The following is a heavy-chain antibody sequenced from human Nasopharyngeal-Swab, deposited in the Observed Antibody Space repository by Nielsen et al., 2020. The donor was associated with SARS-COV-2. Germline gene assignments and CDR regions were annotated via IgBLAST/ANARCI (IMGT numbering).Heavy chain of an antibody. J-gene: IGHJ4*02. Sequence: ASVKVSCKASGYTFTSYAMHRVRQAPGQRLEWMGWINAGNGNTKYSQKFQGRVTITRDTSASTAYMELSSLRSEDTAVYYCARAYDFWSGPPFDYWGQGTLVTVSS. CDR2: INAGNGNT. CDR3: ARAYDFWSGPPFDY. V-gene: IGHV1-3*01. CDR1: GYTFTSYA. D-gene: IGHD3-3*01.